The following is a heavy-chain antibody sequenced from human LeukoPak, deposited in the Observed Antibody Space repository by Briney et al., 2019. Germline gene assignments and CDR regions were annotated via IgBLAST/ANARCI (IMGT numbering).Heavy chain of an antibody. Sequence: PGGSLRLSCAASGFTFSSYGMHWVRQAPGKGLEWVAFIRYDGSNKYYADSVKGRFTISRDNSKNTLYLQMNSLRAEDTAVYYCAKELLRFLEWFDYWGQGTLVTASS. CDR1: GFTFSSYG. CDR3: AKELLRFLEWFDY. D-gene: IGHD3-3*01. J-gene: IGHJ4*02. V-gene: IGHV3-30*02. CDR2: IRYDGSNK.